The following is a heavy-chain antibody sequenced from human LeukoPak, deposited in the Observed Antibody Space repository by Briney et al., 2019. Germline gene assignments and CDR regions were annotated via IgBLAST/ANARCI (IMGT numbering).Heavy chain of an antibody. Sequence: PGGSLRLSCAASAFTFSSYSMNWIRQAPGKGLEWVSSISSSSYIYYADSVKGRFTISRDNAKNSLYLQMNSLRAEDTAVYYCAKDFTPFYCSGGSCYSEDYWGQGTLVTVSS. V-gene: IGHV3-21*04. J-gene: IGHJ4*02. CDR3: AKDFTPFYCSGGSCYSEDY. CDR1: AFTFSSYS. CDR2: ISSSSYI. D-gene: IGHD2-15*01.